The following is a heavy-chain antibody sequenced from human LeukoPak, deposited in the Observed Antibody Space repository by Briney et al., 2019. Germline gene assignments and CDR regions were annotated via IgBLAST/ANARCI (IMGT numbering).Heavy chain of an antibody. CDR3: ARGHRDILTGPRLDP. D-gene: IGHD3-9*01. CDR2: INHSGST. V-gene: IGHV4-34*01. Sequence: PSETLSLTCAVYGGSFRGYYWCWIRQPPGKGLELIGEINHSGSTNYNPSLKSRVTISVDTSKNQFSLKLSSVTAADTAVYYCARGHRDILTGPRLDPWGQGTLVTVSS. J-gene: IGHJ5*02. CDR1: GGSFRGYY.